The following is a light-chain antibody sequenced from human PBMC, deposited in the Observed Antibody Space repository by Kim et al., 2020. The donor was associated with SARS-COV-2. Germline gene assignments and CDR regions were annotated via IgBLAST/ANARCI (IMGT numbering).Light chain of an antibody. Sequence: AIQMTQSPSSLSASVRDRVTITCRASQGIGNELSWYQQKSGKAPKLLIYAASKLQSGVPSRFSGSGSGTYFTLTISSLQPEDFATYFCLQDFSYPRTFGQGTKVDIK. CDR2: AAS. J-gene: IGKJ1*01. CDR1: QGIGNE. CDR3: LQDFSYPRT. V-gene: IGKV1-6*01.